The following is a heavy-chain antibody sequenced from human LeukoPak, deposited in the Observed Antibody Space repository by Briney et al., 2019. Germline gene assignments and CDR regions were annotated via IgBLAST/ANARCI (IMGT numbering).Heavy chain of an antibody. Sequence: GGSLRLSCAASGFTFNAYTMSWVRQAPGKGLEWVSSINTRSTNLYYADSVKGRFTVSRDNTKNSLYLQMNSLRAEDTAVYFCAKESGDCGADCLALNDYWGQGTLVTVSS. CDR1: GFTFNAYT. V-gene: IGHV3-21*01. CDR3: AKESGDCGADCLALNDY. J-gene: IGHJ4*02. CDR2: INTRSTNL. D-gene: IGHD2-21*02.